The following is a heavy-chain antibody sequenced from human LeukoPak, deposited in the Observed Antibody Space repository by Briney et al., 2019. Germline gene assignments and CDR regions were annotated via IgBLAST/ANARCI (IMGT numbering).Heavy chain of an antibody. CDR1: GFTFSSYG. Sequence: GGSLRLSCAASGFTFSSYGMHWVRQAPGKGLEWVAFIRYDGSNKYHADSVKGRFTISRDNSKNTLYLQMNSLRAEDTAVYYCAKRLVVPAAMDYYYYYMDVWGKGTTVTISS. J-gene: IGHJ6*03. D-gene: IGHD2-2*01. CDR2: IRYDGSNK. V-gene: IGHV3-30*02. CDR3: AKRLVVPAAMDYYYYYMDV.